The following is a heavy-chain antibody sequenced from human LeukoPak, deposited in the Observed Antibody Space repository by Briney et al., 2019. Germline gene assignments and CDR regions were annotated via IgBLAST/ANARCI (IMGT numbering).Heavy chain of an antibody. Sequence: GASVKVSCKASGYTFTDYYMHWVRQAPGQGLEWMGWINPNSGGTNYAQKFQGRVTMTRDTSISTAYMELSRLRSDDTAVYYCARDTPLWGIPTTNFDYWGQGTLVTVSS. D-gene: IGHD3-16*01. J-gene: IGHJ4*02. V-gene: IGHV1-2*02. CDR2: INPNSGGT. CDR3: ARDTPLWGIPTTNFDY. CDR1: GYTFTDYY.